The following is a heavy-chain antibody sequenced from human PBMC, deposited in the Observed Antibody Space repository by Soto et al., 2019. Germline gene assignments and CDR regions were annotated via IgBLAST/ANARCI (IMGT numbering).Heavy chain of an antibody. V-gene: IGHV4-38-2*02. CDR1: CYSISSGYY. J-gene: IGHJ6*02. CDR2: IYHSGST. CDR3: ARENYSNYVYYYYYYGMDV. D-gene: IGHD4-4*01. Sequence: SETLSLTCAVSCYSISSGYYWGWIRQPPGKGLEWIGSIYHSGSTYYNPSLKSRVTISVDTSKNQFSLKLSSVTAADTAVYYCARENYSNYVYYYYYYGMDVWGQGTTVTVSS.